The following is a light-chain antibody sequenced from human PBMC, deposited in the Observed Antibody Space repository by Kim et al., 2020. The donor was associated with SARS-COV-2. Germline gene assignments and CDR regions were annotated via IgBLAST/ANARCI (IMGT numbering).Light chain of an antibody. Sequence: VALGQTASITCKDNILRSYYATWYQQKPGQAPILVIYGKNNRPSGIPDRFSGSSSGNTASLTITGTQAGDEADYYCNSRDSNDNVVFGGGTQLTVL. CDR1: ILRSYY. CDR3: NSRDSNDNVV. V-gene: IGLV3-19*01. J-gene: IGLJ2*01. CDR2: GKN.